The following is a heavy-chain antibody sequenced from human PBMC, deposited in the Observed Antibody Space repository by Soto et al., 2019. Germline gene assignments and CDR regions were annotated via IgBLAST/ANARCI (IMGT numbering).Heavy chain of an antibody. CDR1: GGSISSNGHY. V-gene: IGHV4-31*03. Sequence: QVQLQESGPELVKPSQTLSLTCTVSGGSISSNGHYWTWIRQHPGKGLEWIAYIYYTGNTYYNPSLKSRLSISVDPSKNQFSLELRSVTAADTAVYYCAREQWGYDSWGQGTLVTVSS. D-gene: IGHD2-15*01. CDR3: AREQWGYDS. J-gene: IGHJ4*02. CDR2: IYYTGNT.